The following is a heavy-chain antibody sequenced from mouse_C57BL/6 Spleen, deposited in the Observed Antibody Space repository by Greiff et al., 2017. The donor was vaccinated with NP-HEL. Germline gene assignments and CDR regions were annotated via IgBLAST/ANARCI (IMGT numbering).Heavy chain of an antibody. J-gene: IGHJ1*03. Sequence: DVMLVESGGGLVKPGGSLKLSCAASGFTFSDYGMHWVRQAPEKGLEWVAYISSGSSTIYYADTVKGRFTISRDNAKNTLFLQMTSLRSEDTAMYYCARGRNLGYFDVWGTGTTVTVSS. CDR1: GFTFSDYG. V-gene: IGHV5-17*01. CDR2: ISSGSSTI. CDR3: ARGRNLGYFDV.